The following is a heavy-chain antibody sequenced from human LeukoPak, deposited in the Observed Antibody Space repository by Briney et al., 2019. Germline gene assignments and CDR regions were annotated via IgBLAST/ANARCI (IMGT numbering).Heavy chain of an antibody. CDR2: IYTSGST. J-gene: IGHJ5*02. CDR1: GGSISSYY. V-gene: IGHV4-4*07. D-gene: IGHD4/OR15-4a*01. Sequence: PSETLSLTCTVSGGSISSYYWSWIRQPAGKGLEWIGRIYTSGSTNYNPSLKSRVTMSVDTPENQFSLKLSSVTAADTAVYYCAREHDYGWFDPWGQGTLVTVSS. CDR3: AREHDYGWFDP.